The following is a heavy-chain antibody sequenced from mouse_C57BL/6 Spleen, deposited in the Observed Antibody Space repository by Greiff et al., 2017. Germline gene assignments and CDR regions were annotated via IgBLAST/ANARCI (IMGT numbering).Heavy chain of an antibody. J-gene: IGHJ2*01. Sequence: LQESGAELARPGASVKLSCKASGYTFTSYGISWVKQRTGQGLEWIGEIYPRSGNTYYNEKFKGKATLTADKSSSTAYMELRSLTSEDSAVYFCARRGSIEYFDYWGQGTTLTVSS. D-gene: IGHD2-3*01. V-gene: IGHV1-81*01. CDR3: ARRGSIEYFDY. CDR2: IYPRSGNT. CDR1: GYTFTSYG.